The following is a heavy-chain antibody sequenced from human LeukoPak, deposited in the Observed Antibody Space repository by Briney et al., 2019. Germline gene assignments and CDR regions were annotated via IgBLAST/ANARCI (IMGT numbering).Heavy chain of an antibody. J-gene: IGHJ4*02. Sequence: GGSLRLSCAASGFTFSSYAMSWVRQAPGKGLEWVSAISGSGGSTYYADSVKGRFTISRDNSKNTLYLQMNSLRAEDTAVYYCAKDLGATRHVWYFDYWGQGTLVTVSS. V-gene: IGHV3-23*01. CDR2: ISGSGGST. D-gene: IGHD1-26*01. CDR1: GFTFSSYA. CDR3: AKDLGATRHVWYFDY.